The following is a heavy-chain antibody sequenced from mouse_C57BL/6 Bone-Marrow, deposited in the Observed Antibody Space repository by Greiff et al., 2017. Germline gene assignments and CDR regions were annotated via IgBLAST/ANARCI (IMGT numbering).Heavy chain of an antibody. V-gene: IGHV3-6*01. J-gene: IGHJ2*01. CDR1: GYSITSGYY. Sequence: EVKLQESGPGLVKPSQSLSLTCSVTGYSITSGYYWNWIRQFPGNKLEWMGYISYDGSNNYNPSLKNRISITRDTSKNQFFLKLNSVTTEDTATYYCARKTSRYFDYWGQGTTLTVSS. CDR2: ISYDGSN. CDR3: ARKTSRYFDY.